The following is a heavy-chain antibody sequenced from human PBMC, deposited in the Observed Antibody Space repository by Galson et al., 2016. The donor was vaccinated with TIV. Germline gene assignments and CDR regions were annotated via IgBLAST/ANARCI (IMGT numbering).Heavy chain of an antibody. CDR3: AASLTH. Sequence: SLRLSCAASGFTFSSLEMNWVRQAPGKGPEWISYISGSGDTTYYTDSVKGRFTISRDNTKNSLYLQMSSLRTEDSALYYCAASLTHWGQGILVTVSP. CDR2: ISGSGDTT. J-gene: IGHJ4*02. CDR1: GFTFSSLE. V-gene: IGHV3-48*03.